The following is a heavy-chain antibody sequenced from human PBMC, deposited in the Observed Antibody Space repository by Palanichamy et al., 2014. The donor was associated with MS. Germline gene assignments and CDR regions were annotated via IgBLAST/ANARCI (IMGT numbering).Heavy chain of an antibody. CDR1: GYTFTSYA. D-gene: IGHD3-3*01. Sequence: QVQLVQSGAEVKKPGASVKVSCKASGYTFTSYAMHWVHQAPGQRLEWMGWINAGNGNTKYSQKFQGRVTITRDTSASTAYMELSSLRSEDTAVYYCARDGAHRITIFGVAIDYWGQGTLVTVSS. CDR2: INAGNGNT. V-gene: IGHV1-3*01. J-gene: IGHJ4*02. CDR3: ARDGAHRITIFGVAIDY.